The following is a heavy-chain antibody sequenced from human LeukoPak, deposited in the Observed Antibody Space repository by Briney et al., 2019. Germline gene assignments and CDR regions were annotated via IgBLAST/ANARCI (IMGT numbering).Heavy chain of an antibody. V-gene: IGHV1-8*01. Sequence: ASVKVSCKASGYTFASDDIHWVRQATGQGLEWMGWINPNSGYTGYAQKFQGRGTMTANPSISTVYLELSSLRSEDTAVYYCAKAANYYGSGSPYQMDVWGKGTMVTVSS. CDR3: AKAANYYGSGSPYQMDV. D-gene: IGHD3-10*01. CDR1: GYTFASDD. CDR2: INPNSGYT. J-gene: IGHJ6*04.